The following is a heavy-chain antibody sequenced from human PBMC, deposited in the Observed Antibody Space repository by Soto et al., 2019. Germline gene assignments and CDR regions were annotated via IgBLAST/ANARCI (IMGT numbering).Heavy chain of an antibody. J-gene: IGHJ4*02. Sequence: GGSLRLSCAVSGFTFDDNAMHWVRQAPEKGLEWVSGINWKSDIGYADSVKGRFTISRDNAENSLYLQMNSLRAEDTALYYCAISKDRGGRTTFKNRGQGTQVTVSS. CDR2: INWKSDI. D-gene: IGHD3-16*01. V-gene: IGHV3-9*01. CDR1: GFTFDDNA. CDR3: AISKDRGGRTTFKN.